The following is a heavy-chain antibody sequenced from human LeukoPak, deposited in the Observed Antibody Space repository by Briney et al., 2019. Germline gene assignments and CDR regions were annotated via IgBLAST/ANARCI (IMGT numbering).Heavy chain of an antibody. J-gene: IGHJ3*02. D-gene: IGHD1-26*01. CDR3: ARQVGVDDAFDI. Sequence: GGSLRLSCAASGLTFSNYAMSWVRQAPGKGLEWVSSISSGSSYIFYADSVKGRFTISRDNAKNSLYLQMNSLRAEDTAVYYCARQVGVDDAFDIWGQGTMVTISS. CDR2: ISSGSSYI. CDR1: GLTFSNYA. V-gene: IGHV3-21*01.